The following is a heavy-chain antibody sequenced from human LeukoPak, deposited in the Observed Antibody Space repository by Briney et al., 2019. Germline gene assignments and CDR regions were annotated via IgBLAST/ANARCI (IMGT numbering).Heavy chain of an antibody. Sequence: GGSLRLSCAASGFTFSSFAMGWVRQAPGKGLEWVSTVNERGGSTNYADFVKGRFTISRDNSKNMLYLQINSLRDDDTAVYYCAKDSGSFYFDYWGQGTLVTVSS. CDR2: VNERGGST. J-gene: IGHJ4*02. CDR3: AKDSGSFYFDY. V-gene: IGHV3-23*01. D-gene: IGHD1-26*01. CDR1: GFTFSSFA.